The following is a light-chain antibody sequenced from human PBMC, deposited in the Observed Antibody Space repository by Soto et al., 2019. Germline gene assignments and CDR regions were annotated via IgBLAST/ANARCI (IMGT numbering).Light chain of an antibody. V-gene: IGKV3-11*01. CDR3: QQRSNSYT. CDR2: DAS. Sequence: EIVLTQSPATLSLSPGERATLSCRVSQSVSSYLAWYQQKPGQAPRLLIYDASNRATGIPARFSGSGSGTDFTLTISSLEPEDFAVYYCQQRSNSYTFGQGIKLEIK. J-gene: IGKJ2*01. CDR1: QSVSSY.